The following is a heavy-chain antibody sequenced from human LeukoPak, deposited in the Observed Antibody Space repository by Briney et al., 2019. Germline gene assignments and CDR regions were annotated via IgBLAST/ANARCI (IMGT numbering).Heavy chain of an antibody. V-gene: IGHV4-34*01. CDR2: IYHSGST. J-gene: IGHJ4*02. CDR3: ASRPGGYSSGWYSGYFDY. D-gene: IGHD6-19*01. Sequence: PSETLSLTCAVYGGSFSGYYWSWIRQPPGKGLEWIGEIYHSGSTNYNPSLKSRVTISVDKSKNQFSLKLSSVTAADTAVYYCASRPGGYSSGWYSGYFDYWGQGTLVTVS. CDR1: GGSFSGYY.